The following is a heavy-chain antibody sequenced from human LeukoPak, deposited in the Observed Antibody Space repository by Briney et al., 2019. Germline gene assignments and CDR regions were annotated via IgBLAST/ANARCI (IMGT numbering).Heavy chain of an antibody. CDR1: TSSISNYY. V-gene: IGHV4-59*01. D-gene: IGHD4-23*01. Sequence: SETLSLTCTVSTSSISNYYWNWIRQPPGKGLEWIGYIYYSGGTNYNPSLKSRLSISVDTSKNQFSLKLTSVTAADTAVYYCAREPLGDYGGNSGFDYWGQGSLVTVSS. J-gene: IGHJ4*02. CDR2: IYYSGGT. CDR3: AREPLGDYGGNSGFDY.